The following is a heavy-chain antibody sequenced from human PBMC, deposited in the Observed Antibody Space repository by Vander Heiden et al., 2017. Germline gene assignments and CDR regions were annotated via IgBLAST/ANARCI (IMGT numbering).Heavy chain of an antibody. D-gene: IGHD6-13*01. CDR3: AKDRGIAAAVAPIDY. CDR2: ISGSGGST. V-gene: IGHV3-23*01. J-gene: IGHJ4*02. CDR1: GFTFSSSA. Sequence: EVQLLESGGGLVQPGGSLRLSCAASGFTFSSSAMRWVRQAPGKGLEWVSAISGSGGSTYYADSVKGRFTISRDNSKNTLYLQMNSLRAEDTAVYYCAKDRGIAAAVAPIDYWGQGTLVTVSS.